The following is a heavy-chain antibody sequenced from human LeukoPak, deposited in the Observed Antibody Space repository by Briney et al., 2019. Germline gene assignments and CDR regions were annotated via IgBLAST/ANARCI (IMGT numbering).Heavy chain of an antibody. D-gene: IGHD6-13*01. CDR3: AKGGAAAGVNWFDP. V-gene: IGHV3-23*01. CDR1: GFTFSNAW. CDR2: ISGSGGST. Sequence: GGSLRLSCAASGFTFSNAWMTWVRQAPGKGLEWVSAISGSGGSTYYADSVKGRFTISRDNSKNTLYLQMNSLRAEDTAVYYCAKGGAAAGVNWFDPWGQGTLVTVSS. J-gene: IGHJ5*02.